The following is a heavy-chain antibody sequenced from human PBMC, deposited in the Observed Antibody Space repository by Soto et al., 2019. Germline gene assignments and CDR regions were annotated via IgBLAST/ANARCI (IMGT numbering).Heavy chain of an antibody. Sequence: QVNLVQSGAEVKKPGASVRLSGKASGYTFTSYAMHWVRQAPGQILEWMGWINPGNGNTKYSQKLEGRVTITRDTSATTAYMDLISLTSEDTAVYYCARGFRGISAVIVFYSGMDVWGQGTTVTVSS. CDR1: GYTFTSYA. J-gene: IGHJ6*02. CDR2: INPGNGNT. V-gene: IGHV1-3*01. D-gene: IGHD1-20*01. CDR3: ARGFRGISAVIVFYSGMDV.